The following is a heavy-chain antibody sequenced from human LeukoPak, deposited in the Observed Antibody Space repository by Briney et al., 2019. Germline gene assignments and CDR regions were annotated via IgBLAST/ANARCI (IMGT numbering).Heavy chain of an antibody. V-gene: IGHV1-18*01. CDR1: GYIFVMLG. Sequence: ASVKVSCMGSGYIFVMLGISWVRQARGQGLEWMGWISAYKGNKNYAQKLQGRVTMTTDTSTNTEYLNLRSLMYHLPALHDFARTLGRNNEEMATGFDLWGRGTLVTVSS. CDR3: ARTLGRNNEEMATGFDL. CDR2: ISAYKGNK. D-gene: IGHD5-24*01. J-gene: IGHJ2*01.